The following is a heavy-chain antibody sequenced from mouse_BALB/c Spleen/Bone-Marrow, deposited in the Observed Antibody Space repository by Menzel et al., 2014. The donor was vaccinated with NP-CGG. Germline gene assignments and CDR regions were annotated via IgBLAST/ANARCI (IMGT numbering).Heavy chain of an antibody. J-gene: IGHJ4*01. D-gene: IGHD1-2*01. V-gene: IGHV1-26*01. Sequence: VHVKQSGPDLVKPGASVKISCKASGYSFTGYYMHWVKQSLGKSLEWIGRVNPNNGGTSFNQKFKGKAIFTVDKSSSAAYMELRSLTSEDSAVYYCHYYGCGGAMDYWGQGTSVTVSA. CDR3: HYYGCGGAMDY. CDR2: VNPNNGGT. CDR1: GYSFTGYY.